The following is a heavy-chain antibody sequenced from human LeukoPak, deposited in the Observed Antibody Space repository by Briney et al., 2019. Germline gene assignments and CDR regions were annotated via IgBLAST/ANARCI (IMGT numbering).Heavy chain of an antibody. CDR1: GGTFSSYA. Sequence: ASVKVSCKASGGTFSSYAISWVRQAPGQGLEWMGIINPSGGSTSYAQKFQGRVTMTRGMSTSTVYMELSSLRSEDTAVYYCASGTVATTRDWGQGTLVTVSS. J-gene: IGHJ4*02. CDR2: INPSGGST. V-gene: IGHV1-46*01. CDR3: ASGTVATTRD. D-gene: IGHD5-12*01.